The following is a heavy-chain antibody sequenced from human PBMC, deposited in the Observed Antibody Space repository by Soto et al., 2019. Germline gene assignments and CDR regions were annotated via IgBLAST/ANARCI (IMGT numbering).Heavy chain of an antibody. V-gene: IGHV4-28*03. J-gene: IGHJ5*02. CDR1: GYSINSNNW. Sequence: SETLSLTCAVSGYSINSNNWWGWIRQPPGKGLEWIGYIYYGGSTYYNPSLKSRVTMSVDTSKNQFSLKLSSVTAVDTAVYYCARGLHWFDPWGQGTLVTVSS. CDR3: ARGLHWFDP. CDR2: IYYGGST.